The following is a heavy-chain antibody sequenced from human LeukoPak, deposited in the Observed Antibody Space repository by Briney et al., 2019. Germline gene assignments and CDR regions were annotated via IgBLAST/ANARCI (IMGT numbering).Heavy chain of an antibody. V-gene: IGHV1-46*01. J-gene: IGHJ4*02. D-gene: IGHD2-2*01. CDR1: GYTFTSYY. CDR3: ARGGDVRIVVVPAAIGFQDY. CDR2: INPSGGST. Sequence: ASVKVSCKASGYTFTSYYMHWVRQAPGQGLEWMGIINPSGGSTSYAQKFQGRVTMTRDTSTSTVYMELSSLRSEDTAVYYCARGGDVRIVVVPAAIGFQDYWGQGTLVTVSS.